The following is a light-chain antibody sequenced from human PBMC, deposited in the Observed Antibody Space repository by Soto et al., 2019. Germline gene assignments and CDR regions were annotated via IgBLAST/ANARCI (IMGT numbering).Light chain of an antibody. Sequence: EIVLTQSPGTLSLSPGEAVTLSCRASQTVLSSYVAWYQQKPGQPPRLLIYGASSRATGIPDRFSGSGSGTDFTLTISTLQPEDFATYYCQQTFTTPCSFGQGTKLETK. CDR2: GAS. CDR3: QQTFTTPCS. V-gene: IGKV3-20*01. J-gene: IGKJ2*04. CDR1: QTVLSSY.